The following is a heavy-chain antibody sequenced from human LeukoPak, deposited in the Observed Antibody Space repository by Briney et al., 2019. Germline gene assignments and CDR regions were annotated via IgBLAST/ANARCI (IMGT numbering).Heavy chain of an antibody. D-gene: IGHD4-11*01. V-gene: IGHV4-59*01. Sequence: SETLSLTCTVSGGSISSYYWSWIRQPPGKGLEWIGYIYYSGSTNYNPSLKSRVTISVDTSKNQFSLKLSSVTAADTAVYYCARLEADDYSNYPYFDYWGQGTLVTVSS. CDR3: ARLEADDYSNYPYFDY. CDR1: GGSISSYY. J-gene: IGHJ4*02. CDR2: IYYSGST.